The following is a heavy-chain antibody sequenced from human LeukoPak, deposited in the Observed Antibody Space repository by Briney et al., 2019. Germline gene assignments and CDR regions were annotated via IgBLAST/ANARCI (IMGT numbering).Heavy chain of an antibody. CDR2: IFSSSSYI. J-gene: IGHJ6*02. CDR3: ARSNGHLGYYYYRMDV. V-gene: IGHV3-21*01. CDR1: GFTFSSYS. D-gene: IGHD3-16*01. Sequence: GRTLRLSCAPSGFTFSSYSMNWVRHAPGKGLEWVSSIFSSSSYIYYADSVKCRFTISRDNAKNSLYLQMNSLRVEDTAVYYCARSNGHLGYYYYRMDVWGQGTTITVSS.